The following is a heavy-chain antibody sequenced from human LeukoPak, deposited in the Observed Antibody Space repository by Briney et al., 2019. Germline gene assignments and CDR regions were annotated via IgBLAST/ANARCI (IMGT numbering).Heavy chain of an antibody. D-gene: IGHD2-2*02. Sequence: SVKVSCKASGGTFSSYAISWVRQAPGQGLEWMGRIIPILGIANYAQKFQGRVTITADESTSTAYMELSSLRSEDTAVYYCARDRNPRGYCSSTSCYTLDYWGQGTLVTVSS. V-gene: IGHV1-69*04. CDR3: ARDRNPRGYCSSTSCYTLDY. J-gene: IGHJ4*02. CDR1: GGTFSSYA. CDR2: IIPILGIA.